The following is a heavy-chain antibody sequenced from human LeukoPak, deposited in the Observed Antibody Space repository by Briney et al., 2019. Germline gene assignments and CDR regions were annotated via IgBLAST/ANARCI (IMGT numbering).Heavy chain of an antibody. V-gene: IGHV3-30-3*01. D-gene: IGHD2-15*01. CDR1: GFTFSSYA. Sequence: GRSLRLSCAASGFTFSSYAMHWVRQAPGKGLEWVAVISYDGSNKYYADSVKGRFTISRDNSKNTLYLQMNSLRAEDTAVYYCASLEIVVMVAVPFESNWFDPWGQGTLVTVSS. J-gene: IGHJ5*02. CDR3: ASLEIVVMVAVPFESNWFDP. CDR2: ISYDGSNK.